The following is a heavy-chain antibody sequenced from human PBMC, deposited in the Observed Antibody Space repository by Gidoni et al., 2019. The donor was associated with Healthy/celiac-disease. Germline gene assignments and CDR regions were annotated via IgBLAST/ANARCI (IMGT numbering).Heavy chain of an antibody. CDR1: GGSISSYF. V-gene: IGHV4-59*08. J-gene: IGHJ3*02. Sequence: QVQLQESDPGLVKPSATLSLTCTVSGGSISSYFWTWIRQPPGKGLDWVGYIYYSGTTNYNPSLKSRVTISVDTSKNQFSLKLSSVTAADTAVYYCARYSPGKAPLDCYNSSPGAAFDIWGQGTMVTVSS. CDR2: IYYSGTT. D-gene: IGHD2-21*01. CDR3: ARYSPGKAPLDCYNSSPGAAFDI.